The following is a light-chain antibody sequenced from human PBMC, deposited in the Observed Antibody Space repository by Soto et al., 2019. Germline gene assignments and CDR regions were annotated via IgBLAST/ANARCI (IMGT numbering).Light chain of an antibody. CDR2: GVS. CDR3: MSYTGSSTSYV. J-gene: IGLJ1*01. V-gene: IGLV2-14*01. Sequence: QSVLTQPASVSGSPGQSITISCSGTRSDIGSYNYVAWYQQFPGKTPKILIYGVSNRPSGVSSRFSGSKSGNTASLTISGLQAEDEAVYYCMSYTGSSTSYVFGSGTKLTVL. CDR1: RSDIGSYNY.